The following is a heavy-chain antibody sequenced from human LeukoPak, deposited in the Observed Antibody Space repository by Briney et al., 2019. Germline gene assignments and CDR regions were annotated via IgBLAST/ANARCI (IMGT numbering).Heavy chain of an antibody. CDR1: GFTFSDYY. J-gene: IGHJ4*02. V-gene: IGHV3-11*03. Sequence: GGSLRLSCAASGFTFSDYYMSCIRDAPGKGLEWVSYISSSSSYTNYADSVKGRFTISRDNAKNSLYLQMNSLRAEDTAVYYCARTGRPESSPKVFDYWGQGTLVTVSS. CDR2: ISSSSSYT. CDR3: ARTGRPESSPKVFDY.